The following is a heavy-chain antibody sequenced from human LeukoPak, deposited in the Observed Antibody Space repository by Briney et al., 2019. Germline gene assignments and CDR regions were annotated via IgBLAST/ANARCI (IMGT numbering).Heavy chain of an antibody. V-gene: IGHV5-51*01. D-gene: IGHD3-22*01. CDR3: ARGRGYYYDSSGYPDY. Sequence: GESLKISCKGSGYSFTSYWIGWVRQMPGKGLEWMGIIYPGDSDTRYSPSFQGQVTISADKSISTAYLQWSSLKASDTAMDYCARGRGYYYDSSGYPDYWGQGTLVTVSS. CDR2: IYPGDSDT. CDR1: GYSFTSYW. J-gene: IGHJ4*02.